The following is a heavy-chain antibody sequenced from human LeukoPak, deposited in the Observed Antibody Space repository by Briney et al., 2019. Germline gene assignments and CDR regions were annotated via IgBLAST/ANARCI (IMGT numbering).Heavy chain of an antibody. CDR2: IKQDGSEK. D-gene: IGHD6-6*01. J-gene: IGHJ6*02. CDR1: GFTFSSYW. V-gene: IGHV3-7*03. Sequence: GGSLRLSCAASGFTFSSYWMSWVRQAPGKGLEWVANIKQDGSEKYYVDSVKGRFTISRDNAKNSLYLQMNSLRSEDTAVYYCARDDEQLVLYYYYYGMDVWGQGTTVTVSS. CDR3: ARDDEQLVLYYYYYGMDV.